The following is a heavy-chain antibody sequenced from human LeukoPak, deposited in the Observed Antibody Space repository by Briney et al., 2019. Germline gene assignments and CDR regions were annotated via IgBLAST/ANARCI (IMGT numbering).Heavy chain of an antibody. J-gene: IGHJ3*02. CDR2: ISGSGGST. D-gene: IGHD5-18*01. CDR3: ATPGGYTYGPRGFAFDI. V-gene: IGHV3-23*01. CDR1: GFTFSSYV. Sequence: GGTLRLSCAASGFTFSSYVMSWVRQAPGKGLEWVSAISGSGGSTYSADSVKGRFTISRDNSKNTLYLHMNSLRAEDTAVYYCATPGGYTYGPRGFAFDIRGQGTLVTVSS.